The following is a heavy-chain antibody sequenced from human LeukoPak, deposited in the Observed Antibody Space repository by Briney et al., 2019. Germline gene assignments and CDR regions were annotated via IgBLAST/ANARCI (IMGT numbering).Heavy chain of an antibody. CDR1: GGSISSSSYY. J-gene: IGHJ5*02. Sequence: PSETLSPTCTVSGGSISSSSYYWGWIRQPPGKGLEWIGSIYYIGSTYYNPSLKSRVTISVDTSKNQFSLQLSSVTAADTAVYYCARTHPVARGVADVDTVPGGQGTLVTVSS. CDR3: ARTHPVARGVADVDTVP. D-gene: IGHD5-18*01. CDR2: IYYIGST. V-gene: IGHV4-39*01.